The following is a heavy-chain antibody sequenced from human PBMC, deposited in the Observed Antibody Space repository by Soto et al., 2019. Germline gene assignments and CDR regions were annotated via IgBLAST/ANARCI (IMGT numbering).Heavy chain of an antibody. CDR3: ARCYYDSSGYYYIDY. CDR1: CGSIISGDYY. Sequence: PSETLSLTCTFSCGSIISGDYYWSWIRQPPGKGLEWIGYIYYSGSTYYNPSLKGRVTISVDTSKNQFSLKLSSVTAADTAVYYCARCYYDSSGYYYIDYWGQGTLVTVSS. D-gene: IGHD3-22*01. V-gene: IGHV4-30-4*01. CDR2: IYYSGST. J-gene: IGHJ4*02.